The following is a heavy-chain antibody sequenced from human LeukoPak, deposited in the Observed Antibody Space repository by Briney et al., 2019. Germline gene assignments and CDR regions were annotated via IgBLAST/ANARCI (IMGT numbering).Heavy chain of an antibody. D-gene: IGHD5-24*01. Sequence: GGSLRLSCAASGFTFSSYGMHWVRQAPGKGLEWVAVIWYDGSNKYYADSVKGRFTISRDNSKNTLYLQMNSLRAEDTAVYYRARDLIRDGYNSILDYWGQGTLVTVSS. CDR3: ARDLIRDGYNSILDY. V-gene: IGHV3-33*01. CDR2: IWYDGSNK. CDR1: GFTFSSYG. J-gene: IGHJ4*02.